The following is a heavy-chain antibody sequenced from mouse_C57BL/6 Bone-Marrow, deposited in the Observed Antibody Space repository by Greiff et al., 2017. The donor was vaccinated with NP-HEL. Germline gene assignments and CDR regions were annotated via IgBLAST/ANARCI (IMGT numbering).Heavy chain of an antibody. CDR1: GYTFTDYY. Sequence: VQLQQSGPELVKPGASVKISCKASGYTFTDYYMNWVKQSHGKSLEWIGDINPNNGGTSYNQKFKGKATLTGDKSSSTAYMELRSLTSEDSAVYYCARLGAGVDYWGQGTTLTVSS. D-gene: IGHD1-1*02. J-gene: IGHJ2*01. CDR3: ARLGAGVDY. V-gene: IGHV1-26*01. CDR2: INPNNGGT.